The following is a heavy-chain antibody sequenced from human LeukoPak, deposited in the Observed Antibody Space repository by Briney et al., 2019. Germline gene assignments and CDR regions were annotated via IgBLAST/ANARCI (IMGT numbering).Heavy chain of an antibody. CDR1: GVSISSSY. V-gene: IGHV4-59*01. Sequence: PSETLSLTCTVSGVSISSSYWSWIRQPPGKRLEWIGYLHYSGSTNSNPSLKSRVTISADTSKNQFSLKLNSVTAADTAVYYCVRGNYDSRGYSNAFDIWGQGAMVTVSS. CDR3: VRGNYDSRGYSNAFDI. D-gene: IGHD3-22*01. J-gene: IGHJ3*02. CDR2: LHYSGST.